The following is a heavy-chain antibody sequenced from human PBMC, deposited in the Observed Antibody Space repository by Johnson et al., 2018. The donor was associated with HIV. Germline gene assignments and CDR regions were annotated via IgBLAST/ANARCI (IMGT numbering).Heavy chain of an antibody. D-gene: IGHD2-21*01. CDR3: ALSYSLDAFDI. CDR1: GFTLSDHY. J-gene: IGHJ3*02. V-gene: IGHV3-72*01. CDR2: TKNKANSYTT. Sequence: VQLVESGGGLVQPGGSLRLYCAASGFTLSDHYMDWVRQAAGKGLEWVGRTKNKANSYTTEYAASVKGRFTISRDDSKNSLYLQMNSLKTEDTAVYYCALSYSLDAFDIWGQGTMVTVSS.